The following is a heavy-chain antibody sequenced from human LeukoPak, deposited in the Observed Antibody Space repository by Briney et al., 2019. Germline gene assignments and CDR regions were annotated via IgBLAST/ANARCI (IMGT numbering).Heavy chain of an antibody. CDR1: GGTFSSYA. D-gene: IGHD3-3*01. CDR3: AGKRITIFGVVIGYYYMDV. Sequence: ASVKVSCKASGGTFSSYAISWVRQALGQGLEWMGGIIPIFGTANYAQKFQGRVTITTDESTSTAYMELSSLRSEDTAVYYCAGKRITIFGVVIGYYYMDVWGKGTTVTVSS. V-gene: IGHV1-69*05. CDR2: IIPIFGTA. J-gene: IGHJ6*03.